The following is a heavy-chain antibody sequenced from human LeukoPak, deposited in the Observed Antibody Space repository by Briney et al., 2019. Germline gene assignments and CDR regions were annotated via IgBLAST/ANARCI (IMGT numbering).Heavy chain of an antibody. CDR1: GGSISSGDYY. J-gene: IGHJ2*01. D-gene: IGHD3-3*01. CDR3: ARAPNYDFWSGSTDFDL. V-gene: IGHV4-30-4*02. CDR2: IYYSGST. Sequence: SETLSLTCTVSGGSISSGDYYWSWIRQPPGKGLEWIGYIYYSGSTYYNPSLKSRVTISVDTSKNQFSLKLSSVTAADTAVYYCARAPNYDFWSGSTDFDLWGRGTLVTVSS.